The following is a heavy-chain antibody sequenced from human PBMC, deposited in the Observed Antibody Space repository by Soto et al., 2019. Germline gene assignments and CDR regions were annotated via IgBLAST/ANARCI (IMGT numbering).Heavy chain of an antibody. V-gene: IGHV3-21*01. CDR1: GFTFSSYS. CDR2: ISRSSDYI. D-gene: IGHD4-4*01. Sequence: EVQLVESGGGLVKPGGSLRLSCAASGFTFSSYSINWVRQAPGKGLEWVSSISRSSDYIFYADSVKGRFTISRDNAKNSAYVHMNSLRAEDTAVYYCAKSPTGDAFDMWGQGTMVTVS. J-gene: IGHJ3*02. CDR3: AKSPTGDAFDM.